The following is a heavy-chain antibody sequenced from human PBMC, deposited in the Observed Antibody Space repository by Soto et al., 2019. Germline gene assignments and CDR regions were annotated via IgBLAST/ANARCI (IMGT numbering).Heavy chain of an antibody. J-gene: IGHJ6*02. V-gene: IGHV4-39*07. CDR2: IYYSGST. CDR3: ARGSIVVVPAGTYYYYGMDV. CDR1: GGSISSSSYY. Sequence: TSETLSLTCTVSGGSISSSSYYWGWIRQPPGKGLEWIGSIYYSGSTYYNPSLKSRVTISVDTSKNQFSLKLSSVTAADTAVYYCARGSIVVVPAGTYYYYGMDVWGQGTTVTVSS. D-gene: IGHD2-2*01.